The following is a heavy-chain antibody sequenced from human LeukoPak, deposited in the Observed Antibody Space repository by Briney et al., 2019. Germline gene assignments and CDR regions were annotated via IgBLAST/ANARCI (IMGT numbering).Heavy chain of an antibody. CDR3: AKPPFMWYSYGIFDY. CDR2: IRYDGSNK. J-gene: IGHJ4*02. CDR1: GFTFSSYG. Sequence: GGSLRLSCAASGFTFSSYGMHWVRQAPGKGLEWVAFIRYDGSNKYYADSVKGRFTISRDNSKNTLYLQMNSLRAEDTAVYYCAKPPFMWYSYGIFDYWGQGTLVTVSS. D-gene: IGHD5-18*01. V-gene: IGHV3-30*02.